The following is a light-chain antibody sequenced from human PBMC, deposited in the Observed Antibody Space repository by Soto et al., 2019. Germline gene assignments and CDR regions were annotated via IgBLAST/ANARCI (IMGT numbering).Light chain of an antibody. CDR3: MQSIELPYT. V-gene: IGKV2D-29*01. CDR1: QSLLHSDGETY. Sequence: DVVMTQTPLSLSFTPRQPASISCRSTQSLLHSDGETYLYWYLQRPDQPPQRLISEIVNRFSGVSHRFSGSGSGTDFTVKISRVEAEDVGVYYCMQSIELPYTFGQGTKLEIK. J-gene: IGKJ2*01. CDR2: EIV.